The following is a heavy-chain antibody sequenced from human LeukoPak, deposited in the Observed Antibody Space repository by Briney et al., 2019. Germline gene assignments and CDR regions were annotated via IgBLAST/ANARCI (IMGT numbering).Heavy chain of an antibody. J-gene: IGHJ4*02. V-gene: IGHV1-2*02. Sequence: ASVKVSCKASGYTFTGYYMHWVRQAPEQGLEWMGWINPNSGGTNYAQKFQGRVTMTRDTSISTAYMELSRLRSDDTAVYYCARRRSGSYFPDYWGQGTLVTVSS. D-gene: IGHD1-26*01. CDR1: GYTFTGYY. CDR2: INPNSGGT. CDR3: ARRRSGSYFPDY.